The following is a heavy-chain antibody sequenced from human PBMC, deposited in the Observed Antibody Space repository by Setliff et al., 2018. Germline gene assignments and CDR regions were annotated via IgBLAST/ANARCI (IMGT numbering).Heavy chain of an antibody. CDR2: IHTGGGSA. V-gene: IGHV1-46*01. Sequence: ASVTVSCKTSGYSFTGYYMHWVRQAPGQGLEWMGIIHTGGGSASYAQKFQGRVTMTSDTSTRTVYMEVNSVRSDDTAIYYCARGGMAAAGRKGVFEYWGQGTQVTVSS. D-gene: IGHD6-13*01. CDR3: ARGGMAAAGRKGVFEY. CDR1: GYSFTGYY. J-gene: IGHJ4*02.